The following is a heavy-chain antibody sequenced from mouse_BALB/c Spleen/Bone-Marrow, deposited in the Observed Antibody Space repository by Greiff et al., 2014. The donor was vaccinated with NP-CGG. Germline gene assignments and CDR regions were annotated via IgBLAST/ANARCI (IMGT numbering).Heavy chain of an antibody. V-gene: IGHV1-80*01. CDR3: ARGGRLTGYYFDY. CDR2: IYPGDGDT. D-gene: IGHD4-1*01. CDR1: GYAFSSYW. J-gene: IGHJ2*01. Sequence: VQLVESGAELVRPGSSVKISCKASGYAFSSYWMNWVKQRPGQGLEWIGQIYPGDGDTNYNGNFKDKATLTTDKSSTTAYMQLSSLISEDSAVYFCARGGRLTGYYFDYWGQGTTLTVSS.